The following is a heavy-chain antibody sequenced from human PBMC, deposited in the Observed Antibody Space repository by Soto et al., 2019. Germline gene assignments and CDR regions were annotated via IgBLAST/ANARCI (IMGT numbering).Heavy chain of an antibody. V-gene: IGHV1-69*06. J-gene: IGHJ6*02. CDR1: GGTFSSYA. CDR2: IIPIFGTA. D-gene: IGHD2-2*01. Sequence: SSVKVSCKASGGTFSSYAISWVRQAPGQGLEWMGGIIPIFGTANYAQKFQGRVTITADKSTSTAYMELSSLRSEDTAVYCCARDHLVVVPAAPATYYYGMDVWGQGTTVTVSS. CDR3: ARDHLVVVPAAPATYYYGMDV.